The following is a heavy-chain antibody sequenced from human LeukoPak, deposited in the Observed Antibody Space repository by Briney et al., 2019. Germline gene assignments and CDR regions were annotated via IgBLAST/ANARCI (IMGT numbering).Heavy chain of an antibody. CDR2: ISGSGTDT. Sequence: PGGSLRLSCGGSGFTFSSYAMSWVRQAPGKGLEWVSAISGSGTDTFYANSVKGRFIISRDNPKNTLYLQMNSLRAEDTAVYYCAKGGGSSCYSPSDYWGQGTLVTVSS. D-gene: IGHD2-15*01. CDR1: GFTFSSYA. CDR3: AKGGGSSCYSPSDY. V-gene: IGHV3-23*01. J-gene: IGHJ4*02.